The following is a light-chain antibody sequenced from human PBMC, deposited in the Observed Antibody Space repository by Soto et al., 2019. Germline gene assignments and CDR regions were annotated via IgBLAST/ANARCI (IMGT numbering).Light chain of an antibody. CDR2: GAS. CDR1: QRVSSSY. V-gene: IGKV3-20*01. J-gene: IGKJ2*01. CDR3: QQYGGSPMYT. Sequence: EIVLTQSPGTLSLSPGERATLSCRASQRVSSSYLAWYQQKPGQAPRLIIHGASTRAAGIPDRFSGSGSGADCTLTITRLEPEDFAVYYCQQYGGSPMYTFGQGTKLEIK.